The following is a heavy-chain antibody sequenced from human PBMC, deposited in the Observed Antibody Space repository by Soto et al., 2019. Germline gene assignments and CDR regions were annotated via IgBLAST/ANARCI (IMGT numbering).Heavy chain of an antibody. V-gene: IGHV4-39*01. CDR2: IYYSGST. D-gene: IGHD2-15*01. J-gene: IGHJ4*02. CDR1: GGSISSSSYY. Sequence: SETLSLTCTVSGGSISSSSYYWGWIRQPPGKGLEWIGSIYYSGSTYYNPSLKSRVTISVDTSKNQFSLKLSSVTAADTAVYYCARLGAATRSDYWGQGTLVTVSS. CDR3: ARLGAATRSDY.